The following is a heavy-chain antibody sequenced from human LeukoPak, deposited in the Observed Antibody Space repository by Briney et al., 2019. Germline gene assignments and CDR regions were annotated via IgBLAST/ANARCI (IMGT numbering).Heavy chain of an antibody. CDR1: GFTVSSNY. Sequence: PGGSLRLSCAASGFTVSSNYMNWVRQAPGKGPEWVSSIYSAGNIYYADSAKGRFTISRDNSKNTLYLQMNSLRVDDTAVYYCAREKYGSGPQPFDYWGQGTQVTVSS. D-gene: IGHD3-10*01. V-gene: IGHV3-66*01. J-gene: IGHJ4*02. CDR2: IYSAGNI. CDR3: AREKYGSGPQPFDY.